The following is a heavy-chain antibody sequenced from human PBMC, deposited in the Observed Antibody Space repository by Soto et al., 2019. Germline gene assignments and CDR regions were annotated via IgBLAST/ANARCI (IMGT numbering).Heavy chain of an antibody. D-gene: IGHD6-13*01. Sequence: EVQLLESGGGLVQPGGSLRLSCAASGFTFSSYAMSWVRQAPGKGLEWVSAISGSGVSTYYADSVKGRFTISRDNSKKTLYLQMTSLRAEDTAVYYCANEHHYSSSWSEFDYWGQGTLVTVSS. J-gene: IGHJ4*02. CDR2: ISGSGVST. V-gene: IGHV3-23*01. CDR1: GFTFSSYA. CDR3: ANEHHYSSSWSEFDY.